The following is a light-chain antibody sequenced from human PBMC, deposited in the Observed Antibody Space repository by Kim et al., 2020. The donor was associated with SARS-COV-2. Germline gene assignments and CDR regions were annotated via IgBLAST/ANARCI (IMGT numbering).Light chain of an antibody. V-gene: IGLV3-19*01. CDR2: GKN. CDR1: SLRSYH. J-gene: IGLJ2*01. CDR3: NSRDSSDNHVV. Sequence: SSELTQDPAVSVALGQTVRITCQGDSLRSYHASWYQQKPGQAPVLVIYGKNDRPSGIPDRFSGSSSGTTASLTITGAQAEDEADYYCNSRDSSDNHVVFG.